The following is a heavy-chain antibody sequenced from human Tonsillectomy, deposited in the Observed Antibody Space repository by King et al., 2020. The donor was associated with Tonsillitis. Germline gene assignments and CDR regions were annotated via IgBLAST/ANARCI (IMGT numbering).Heavy chain of an antibody. D-gene: IGHD6-19*01. CDR3: ARDRRGSGWYTPATDY. CDR1: GFTFSDYY. CDR2: ISSSSSYT. Sequence: VQLVESGGGLVKPGGSLRLSCAASGFTFSDYYMTWIRQAPGKGLEWISYISSSSSYTYYSDSVQGRFTISRDNAKNSLYLQMSSLRAEDTAVYYCARDRRGSGWYTPATDYWGQGTLVTVSS. V-gene: IGHV3-11*05. J-gene: IGHJ4*02.